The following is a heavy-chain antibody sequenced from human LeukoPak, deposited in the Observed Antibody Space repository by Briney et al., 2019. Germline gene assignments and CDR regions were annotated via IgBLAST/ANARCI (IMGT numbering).Heavy chain of an antibody. J-gene: IGHJ4*02. CDR1: GFTFSSYA. CDR3: AKDKGGGQLVDPNYFDY. Sequence: GGSLRLSCAASGFTFSSYAMSWVRQAPGKGLEWVSAISGSGGSTYYADSVKGRFTISRDNSKNTLYLQMNSLRAEDTAVYYCAKDKGGGQLVDPNYFDYWGQGTLVTVSS. D-gene: IGHD6-13*01. V-gene: IGHV3-23*01. CDR2: ISGSGGST.